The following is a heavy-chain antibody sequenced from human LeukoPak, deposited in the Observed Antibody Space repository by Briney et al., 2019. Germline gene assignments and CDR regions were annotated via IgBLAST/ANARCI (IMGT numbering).Heavy chain of an antibody. CDR2: ISYDGSNK. D-gene: IGHD3-10*01. CDR3: AKGWDRDVLLWFGELIS. J-gene: IGHJ4*02. V-gene: IGHV3-30*18. CDR1: GFTFSSYG. Sequence: GRSLRLSCAASGFTFSSYGMHWVRQAPGKGLEWVAVISYDGSNKYYADSVKGRFTISRDNSKNTLYLQMNSLRAEDTAVYYCAKGWDRDVLLWFGELISWGRGTLVTVSS.